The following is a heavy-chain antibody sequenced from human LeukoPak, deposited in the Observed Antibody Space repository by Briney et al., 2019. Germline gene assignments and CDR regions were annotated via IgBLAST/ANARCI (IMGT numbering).Heavy chain of an antibody. Sequence: SETLSLTCAVYGGSFSGYYWSWIRQPPGKGLEWIGEINHSGSTNYIPSLKSRVTISVDTSKNQFSLKLSSVTAADTAVYYCASRYSSGWYYGMDVWGKGTTVTVSS. D-gene: IGHD6-19*01. V-gene: IGHV4-34*01. CDR2: INHSGST. J-gene: IGHJ6*04. CDR3: ASRYSSGWYYGMDV. CDR1: GGSFSGYY.